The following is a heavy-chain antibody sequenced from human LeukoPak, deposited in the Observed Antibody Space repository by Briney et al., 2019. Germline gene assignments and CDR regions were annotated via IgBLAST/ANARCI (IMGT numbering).Heavy chain of an antibody. CDR2: INSNSGGT. CDR3: ARDLSSTANWEFDY. CDR1: GYTFTDYF. D-gene: IGHD7-27*01. J-gene: IGHJ4*02. Sequence: ASVKVSRKASGYTFTDYFIHWVRQAPGQGLEWMGRINSNSGGTEFAQRFQGRVTMTRDTSINTAYMELSRLRSDDTAVYYCARDLSSTANWEFDYWGQGTLVTVSS. V-gene: IGHV1-2*06.